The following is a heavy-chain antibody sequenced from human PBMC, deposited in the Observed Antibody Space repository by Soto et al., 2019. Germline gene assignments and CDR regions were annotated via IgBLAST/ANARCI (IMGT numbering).Heavy chain of an antibody. CDR2: IYPGDSNT. CDR3: AKNPENYYYGMDV. V-gene: IGHV5-51*01. J-gene: IGHJ6*02. Sequence: GESLKISCKGSGYSFTSYWIGWVRQMPGKGLEWMGIIYPGDSNTRYSPSLQGQVTITADESTSTAYVELSSLRSEDTAVYYCAKNPENYYYGMDVWGQGTTVTVSS. CDR1: GYSFTSYW.